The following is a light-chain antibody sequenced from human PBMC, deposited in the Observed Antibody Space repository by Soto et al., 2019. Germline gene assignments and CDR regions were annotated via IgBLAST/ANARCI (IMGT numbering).Light chain of an antibody. V-gene: IGKV3-15*01. Sequence: IVMTQSPATLSVSPGERAALSCRASQSVSNNVAWYEQKPGQAPRLLIYGGSTRATDIPVRFSGSGSGTEFTLTISSLQSEDFAVYYCQQYNDWPLTFGGGTKVDNK. J-gene: IGKJ4*01. CDR2: GGS. CDR3: QQYNDWPLT. CDR1: QSVSNN.